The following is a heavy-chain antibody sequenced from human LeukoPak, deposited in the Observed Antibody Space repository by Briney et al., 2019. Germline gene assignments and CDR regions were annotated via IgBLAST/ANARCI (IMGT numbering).Heavy chain of an antibody. V-gene: IGHV1-18*01. CDR2: ISAQHGQT. CDR1: GYSENFYG. Sequence: ASVKVSCKTSGYSENFYGITWVRQVAGQGLEWMGWISAQHGQTEYAPNSQDRVTMTTDTYTNTAYMELRSLGSDDTAVYYCASLAGTFDYWGQGTLVTVSS. CDR3: ASLAGTFDY. D-gene: IGHD6-19*01. J-gene: IGHJ4*02.